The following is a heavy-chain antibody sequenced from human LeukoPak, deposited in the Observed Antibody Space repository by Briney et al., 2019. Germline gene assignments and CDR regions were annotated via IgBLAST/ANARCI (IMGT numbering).Heavy chain of an antibody. CDR1: GYTFTSYA. J-gene: IGHJ4*02. D-gene: IGHD6-13*01. V-gene: IGHV7-4-1*02. CDR2: INTNTGNP. CDR3: ARDLGPYSSSRSSADY. Sequence: ASVKLSCKASGYTFTSYAMNWVRQAPGQGLEWMGWINTNTGNPTYAQGFTGRFVFSLDTSISTAYLQISSLKAEDTAVYYCARDLGPYSSSRSSADYWGQGTLVTVSS.